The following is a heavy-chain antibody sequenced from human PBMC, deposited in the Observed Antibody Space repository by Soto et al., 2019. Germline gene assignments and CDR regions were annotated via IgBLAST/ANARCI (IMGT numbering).Heavy chain of an antibody. Sequence: LGGSLRLSCVAPGSSFSIYGIYWVRQAPGKGLEWVAAISYDGSNKYYVDSVRGRFTISRDNSKNTVYLQMNSLRAEDTAVYYCAKPYSGSPTKNFDYWGQGTLVTVSS. D-gene: IGHD1-26*01. CDR3: AKPYSGSPTKNFDY. CDR1: GSSFSIYG. V-gene: IGHV3-30*18. CDR2: ISYDGSNK. J-gene: IGHJ4*01.